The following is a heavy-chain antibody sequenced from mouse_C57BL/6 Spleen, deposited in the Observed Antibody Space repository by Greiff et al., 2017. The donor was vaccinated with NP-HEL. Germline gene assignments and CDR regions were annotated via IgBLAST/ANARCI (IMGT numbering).Heavy chain of an antibody. CDR2: ISYDGSN. Sequence: EVKLMESGPGLVKPSQSLSLTCSVTGYSITSGYYWNWIRQFPGNKLEWMGYISYDGSNNYNPSLKNRISITRDTSKNQFFLKLNSVTTEDTATYYCARFYYGYDGAMDYWGQGTSVTVSS. D-gene: IGHD2-2*01. J-gene: IGHJ4*01. V-gene: IGHV3-6*01. CDR3: ARFYYGYDGAMDY. CDR1: GYSITSGYY.